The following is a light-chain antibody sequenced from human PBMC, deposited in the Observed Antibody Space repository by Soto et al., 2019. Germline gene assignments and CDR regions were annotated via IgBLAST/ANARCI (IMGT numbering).Light chain of an antibody. CDR2: GAS. CDR3: QQYNKWPPYT. J-gene: IGKJ2*01. Sequence: EIVMTQSPATLSVSPGERATLPCRASQSVSSNLAWYQQKPAQAPRLLIYGASTRATGIPARFSGSGSGTEFTLTISSLQSEDFAVYYCQQYNKWPPYTFGQGTKLEIK. V-gene: IGKV3-15*01. CDR1: QSVSSN.